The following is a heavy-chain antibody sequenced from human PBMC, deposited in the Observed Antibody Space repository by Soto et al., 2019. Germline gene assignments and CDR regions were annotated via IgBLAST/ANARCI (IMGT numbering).Heavy chain of an antibody. D-gene: IGHD2-8*01. CDR1: GFTFSSYA. CDR2: ISGSGGST. CDR3: AKDRCTNGVCLFPHYYYYGMDV. J-gene: IGHJ6*02. Sequence: EVQLLESGGGLVQPGGSLRLSCAASGFTFSSYAMSWVRQAPGKGLEWVSAISGSGGSTYYADFVKGRFTISRDNAKNTLYLQMNSLRAEDTAVYYCAKDRCTNGVCLFPHYYYYGMDVWGQGTTVTVSS. V-gene: IGHV3-23*01.